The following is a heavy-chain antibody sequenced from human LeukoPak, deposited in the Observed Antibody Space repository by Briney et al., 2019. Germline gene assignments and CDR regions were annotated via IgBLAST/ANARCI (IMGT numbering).Heavy chain of an antibody. CDR1: GGTFISYA. Sequence: SVKVSCKASGGTFISYAISWVRQAPGQGLEWMGGIIPIFGTANYAQKFQGRVTITTDESTSTAYMELSSLRSEDTAVYYCASGRWLQRTDYWGQGTLVTVSS. D-gene: IGHD5-24*01. J-gene: IGHJ4*02. CDR3: ASGRWLQRTDY. V-gene: IGHV1-69*05. CDR2: IIPIFGTA.